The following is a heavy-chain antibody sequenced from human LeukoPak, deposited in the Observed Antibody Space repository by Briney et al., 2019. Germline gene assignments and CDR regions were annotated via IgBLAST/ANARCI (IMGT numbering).Heavy chain of an antibody. CDR2: ISAYNGNT. CDR3: ARDIQGLAPTRFDY. V-gene: IGHV1-18*04. Sequence: ASVKVSCKASGYTFTSYGISWVRQARGQGLEWMGWISAYNGNTNYAQKLQERVTMTTDTSTSTAYMELRSLRSDDTAVYYCARDIQGLAPTRFDYWGQGTLVTVSS. D-gene: IGHD5-18*01. J-gene: IGHJ4*02. CDR1: GYTFTSYG.